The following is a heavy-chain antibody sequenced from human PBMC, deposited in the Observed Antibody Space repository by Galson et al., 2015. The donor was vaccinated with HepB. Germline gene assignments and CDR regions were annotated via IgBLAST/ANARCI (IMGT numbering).Heavy chain of an antibody. J-gene: IGHJ4*02. D-gene: IGHD1-26*01. Sequence: SLRLSCAASGFTLRSYWMHWVRQAPGKGLVWVSHINSDGSITNYADSVKGRFTISRDNAENTLYLQMNSLRVDDTGVYYCARVPVGGNRQFDYWGQGTLVTVSS. CDR3: ARVPVGGNRQFDY. V-gene: IGHV3-74*01. CDR1: GFTLRSYW. CDR2: INSDGSIT.